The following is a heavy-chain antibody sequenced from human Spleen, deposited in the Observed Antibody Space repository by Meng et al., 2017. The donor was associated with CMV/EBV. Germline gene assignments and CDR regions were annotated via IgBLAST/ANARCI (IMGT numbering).Heavy chain of an antibody. V-gene: IGHV5-51*01. D-gene: IGHD6-19*01. CDR1: GYSFTSQW. CDR3: ARRSGWSLHYFDY. CDR2: IHPGDSDT. J-gene: IGHJ4*02. Sequence: KVSGYSFTSQWIAWVRQMHGKGLEWMGTIHPGDSDTRYSPSFQGQVTISANKSVNTAYLQWSSLKTSDTAIYYCARRSGWSLHYFDYWGRGTLVTVSS.